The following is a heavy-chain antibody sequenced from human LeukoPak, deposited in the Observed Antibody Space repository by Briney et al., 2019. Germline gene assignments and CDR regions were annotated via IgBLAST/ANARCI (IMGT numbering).Heavy chain of an antibody. D-gene: IGHD3-16*01. V-gene: IGHV4-59*01. CDR1: GGSISSYY. CDR2: IYYSGST. J-gene: IGHJ5*02. Sequence: SETLSLTCTVSGGSISSYYWSWIRQPPGKGLEWIGYIYYSGSTNYNPSLKSRVTISVDTSKNQFSLELSSVTAADTAVYYCARGGPHNWFDPWGQGTLVTVSS. CDR3: ARGGPHNWFDP.